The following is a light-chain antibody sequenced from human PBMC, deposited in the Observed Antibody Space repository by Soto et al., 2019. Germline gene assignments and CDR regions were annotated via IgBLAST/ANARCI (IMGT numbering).Light chain of an antibody. CDR1: SGSVSTSYY. CDR3: VLYMGSGIPL. J-gene: IGLJ2*01. CDR2: STN. V-gene: IGLV8-61*01. Sequence: QTVVTQEPSFSVSPGGTVTLTCGLSSGSVSTSYYPSWYQQTPGQAPRTLIYSTNTRSSGVPDRFSGSILGNKAALTITGAQADDESDYYCVLYMGSGIPLFGGGTRSPS.